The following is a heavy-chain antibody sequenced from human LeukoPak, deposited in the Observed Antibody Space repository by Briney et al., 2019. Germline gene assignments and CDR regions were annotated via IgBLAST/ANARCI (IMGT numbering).Heavy chain of an antibody. D-gene: IGHD1-26*01. V-gene: IGHV3-21*04. CDR1: GFTFSSYS. CDR3: ARDQYDTGSRRGNFDS. J-gene: IGHJ4*02. CDR2: ISSSSSYI. Sequence: GGSLRLSCAASGFTFSSYSMNWVRQAPGKGLEWVSSISSSSSYIYYADSVRGRFTISRDNAKNSLYLQMNSLRVEDTAVFYCARDQYDTGSRRGNFDSWGQGTLVIVSS.